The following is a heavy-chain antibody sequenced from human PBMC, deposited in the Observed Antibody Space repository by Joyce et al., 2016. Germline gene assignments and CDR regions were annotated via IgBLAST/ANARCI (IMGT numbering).Heavy chain of an antibody. CDR3: ATEKPPDDAFDL. D-gene: IGHD1-14*01. J-gene: IGHJ3*01. CDR2: ISHDGRIK. CDR1: GFTFSTYG. Sequence: QVQLVELGGGVVQPGGSLRLSCIASGFTFSTYGMHRVRQAPGKGLEWVALISHDGRIKLYADSVKGRLTISRDNSKNTIYVQMTSLRPDDTATYHCATEKPPDDAFDLWGQGTTVTVS. V-gene: IGHV3-30*03.